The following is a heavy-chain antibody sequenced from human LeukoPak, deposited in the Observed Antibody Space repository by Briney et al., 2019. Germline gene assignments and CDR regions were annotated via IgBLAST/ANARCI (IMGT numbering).Heavy chain of an antibody. Sequence: GASVKVSCRASGYTFTSYYMHWVRQAPGQGLEWMGWINLNSGGTNYAQKFQGSVTMTRDTFISTAYMELSGLRPDDTAVYYCARDRITVNTPYFDSXXXGXXXTVSS. J-gene: IGHJ4*02. V-gene: IGHV1-2*02. CDR2: INLNSGGT. CDR3: ARDRITVNTPYFDS. D-gene: IGHD3-16*01. CDR1: GYTFTSYY.